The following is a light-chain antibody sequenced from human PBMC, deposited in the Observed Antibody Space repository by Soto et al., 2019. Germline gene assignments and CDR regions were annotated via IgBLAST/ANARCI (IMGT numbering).Light chain of an antibody. CDR2: AAS. CDR1: QGVSAY. Sequence: DIQMTQSPSSLSASVGDRVTITCRASQGVSAYLLWYQQRQGTPPKLLIYAASNLVSGVPSRFSGSGSGTTFTLTISSLQPDDLATYYCQQSYKTPHTFGQGTKLETK. V-gene: IGKV1-39*01. J-gene: IGKJ2*01. CDR3: QQSYKTPHT.